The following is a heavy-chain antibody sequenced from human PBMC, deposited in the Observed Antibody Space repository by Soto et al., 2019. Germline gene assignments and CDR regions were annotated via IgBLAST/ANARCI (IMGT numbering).Heavy chain of an antibody. J-gene: IGHJ4*02. Sequence: QVQLQESGPGLVKPSQTLSLTCTVSGGSISSGDYYWSWIRQPPGKGLEWIGYIYYSGITYYNPSVKSRVTRSAETSKNQFSLKLSSVTAEDSAVYSCARESVFGVVPDYWGQGTLVTVSS. CDR1: GGSISSGDYY. CDR2: IYYSGIT. CDR3: ARESVFGVVPDY. D-gene: IGHD3-3*01. V-gene: IGHV4-30-4*01.